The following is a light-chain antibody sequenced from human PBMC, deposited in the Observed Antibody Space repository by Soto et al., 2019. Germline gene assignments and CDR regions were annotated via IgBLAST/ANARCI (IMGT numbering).Light chain of an antibody. V-gene: IGKV3-20*01. CDR3: QQYVSSPPNP. CDR1: QSVSSSY. J-gene: IGKJ5*01. CDR2: GAS. Sequence: EIVLTQSPGTLSLSPGERATLSCRASQSVSSSYLAWYQQKPGQAPRLLIYGASSRATGIPDRFSGSGSGTDFTLTISRLEPEDFSVYYCQQYVSSPPNPFGQGPRLEIK.